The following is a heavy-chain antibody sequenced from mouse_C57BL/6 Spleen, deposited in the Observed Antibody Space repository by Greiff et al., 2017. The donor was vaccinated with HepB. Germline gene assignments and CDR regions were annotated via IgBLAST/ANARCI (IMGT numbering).Heavy chain of an antibody. Sequence: QVHVKQSGAELVRPGASVTLSCKASGYTFTDYEMHWVKQTPVHGLEWIGAIDPETGGTAYNQKFKGKAILTADKSSSTAYMELRSLTSEDSAVYYCTRGVLLRDVWGTGTTVTVSS. D-gene: IGHD1-1*01. CDR2: IDPETGGT. CDR1: GYTFTDYE. J-gene: IGHJ1*03. V-gene: IGHV1-15*01. CDR3: TRGVLLRDV.